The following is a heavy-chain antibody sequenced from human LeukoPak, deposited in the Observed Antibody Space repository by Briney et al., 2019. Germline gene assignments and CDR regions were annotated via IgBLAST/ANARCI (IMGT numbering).Heavy chain of an antibody. V-gene: IGHV1-69*04. CDR2: IIPILGIV. CDR1: GGTFSSYA. CDR3: TREGVYAPDPSSYHRDAFDI. D-gene: IGHD3-16*02. Sequence: GASVKVSCKASGGTFSSYAISWVRQAPVQGLEWMGRIIPILGIVNYAQRFQGSVSITADKSTTTANMELSRLESGDTAVYYCTREGVYAPDPSSYHRDAFDIWGQGTEVIVSS. J-gene: IGHJ3*02.